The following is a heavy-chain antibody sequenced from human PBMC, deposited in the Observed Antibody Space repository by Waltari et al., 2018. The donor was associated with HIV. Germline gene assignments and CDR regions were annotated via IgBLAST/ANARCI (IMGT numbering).Heavy chain of an antibody. J-gene: IGHJ4*02. V-gene: IGHV4-39*07. CDR2: IYYSGST. CDR1: GGSISSSRYY. D-gene: IGHD6-13*01. CDR3: ARVLSSSGDY. Sequence: QLQLQESGPGLVKPSETLSLTCTVSGGSISSSRYYRGWIRTPPGKGLARIGTIYYSGSTYYNPSLKSRVTISVDTSKNQFSLKLSSVTAADTAVYYCARVLSSSGDYWGQGTLVTVSS.